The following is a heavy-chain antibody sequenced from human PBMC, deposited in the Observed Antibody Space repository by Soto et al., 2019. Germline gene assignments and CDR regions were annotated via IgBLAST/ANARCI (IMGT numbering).Heavy chain of an antibody. CDR2: INAGNGNT. D-gene: IGHD2-15*01. CDR3: ARGFPLWFDP. Sequence: QVQLVQSGAEEKKPGASVKVSCKASGYTFTNYAMHWVRQAPGQRLEWMGWINAGNGNTKYSQKFQGRVTITRDTXXXXXXXXXXXLXXXXXXXXYXARGFPLWFDPWGQGTLVTVSS. J-gene: IGHJ5*02. V-gene: IGHV1-3*05. CDR1: GYTFTNYA.